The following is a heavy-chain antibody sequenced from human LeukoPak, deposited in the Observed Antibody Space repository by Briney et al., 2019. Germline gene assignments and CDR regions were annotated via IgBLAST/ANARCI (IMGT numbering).Heavy chain of an antibody. CDR2: ISVRSNYI. CDR1: GYTFSSFS. V-gene: IGHV3-21*01. Sequence: GGSLRLSCVASGYTFSSFSINRVRQAPGKGLEWVSSISVRSNYIYYADSVRGRFSISRDDARNSLYLQMDSLRGDDTAVYYCVRLRRNYDSSGYYYYYDYWGQGTLVTVSS. D-gene: IGHD3-22*01. CDR3: VRLRRNYDSSGYYYYYDY. J-gene: IGHJ4*02.